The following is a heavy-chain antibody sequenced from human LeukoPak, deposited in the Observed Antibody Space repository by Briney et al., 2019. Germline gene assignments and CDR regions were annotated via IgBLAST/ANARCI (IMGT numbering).Heavy chain of an antibody. CDR3: ASMTTVTLDDAFDI. CDR2: IWYDGSKS. Sequence: PGRSLRLSCAASGFIFSSYGMHWVRQAPGKGLEWVALIWYDGSKSHHADSVKGRFTISRDNSKNTLYLQTNSLRAEDTAVYYCASMTTVTLDDAFDIWGQGTMVTVSS. J-gene: IGHJ3*02. V-gene: IGHV3-33*01. CDR1: GFIFSSYG. D-gene: IGHD4-17*01.